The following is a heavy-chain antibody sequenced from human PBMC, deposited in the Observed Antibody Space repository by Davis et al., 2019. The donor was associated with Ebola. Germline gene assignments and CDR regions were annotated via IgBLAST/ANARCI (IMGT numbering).Heavy chain of an antibody. V-gene: IGHV3-15*01. CDR3: TTDLQGEPGTGADY. CDR1: GLPFINAW. D-gene: IGHD3-10*01. CDR2: ITSRSYGGTT. J-gene: IGHJ4*02. Sequence: PGGSLRLSCAASGLPFINAWMTWVRQAPGKGLEWVGRITSRSYGGTTEYIAPVKGRFIISREDSMNMVYLQMNSLKPEDTGVYYCTTDLQGEPGTGADYWGQGTQVTVSS.